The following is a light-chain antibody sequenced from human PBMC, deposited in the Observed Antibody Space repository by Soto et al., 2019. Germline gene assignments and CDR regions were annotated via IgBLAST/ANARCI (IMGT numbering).Light chain of an antibody. CDR2: DAS. Sequence: DIVLTQSPATLSLSRGERATLSCRASQSVRSYLAWYQQKPGQAPRLLIYDASNRATGIPDRFSGSGSGTDFTLTISSLEPEDFAFYYCQQRSNWPLTFGGGTKVE. CDR3: QQRSNWPLT. V-gene: IGKV3-11*01. CDR1: QSVRSY. J-gene: IGKJ4*01.